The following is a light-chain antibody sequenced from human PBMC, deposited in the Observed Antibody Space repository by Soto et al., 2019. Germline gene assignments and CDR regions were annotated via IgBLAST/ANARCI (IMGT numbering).Light chain of an antibody. CDR3: QQSYNTPRT. J-gene: IGKJ1*01. Sequence: DIQMTQSPSSLSASVGDRVTITCRTSQPISDYLNWYQQKPGKAPSLLIYTASSLQTGVPSRFSGSGSGTHFTLTISSLQPEDFATYYCQQSYNTPRTFGQGTKVDNK. CDR2: TAS. V-gene: IGKV1-39*01. CDR1: QPISDY.